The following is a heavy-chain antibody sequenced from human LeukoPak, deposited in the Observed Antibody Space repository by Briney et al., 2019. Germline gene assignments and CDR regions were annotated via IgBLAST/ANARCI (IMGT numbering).Heavy chain of an antibody. CDR3: ARGGVRSLDY. J-gene: IGHJ4*02. D-gene: IGHD3-3*01. V-gene: IGHV3-74*01. CDR1: GFTFSSYW. Sequence: GGSLRLSCAVSGFTFSSYWMHWVRQAPGKGLVWVSRIDNDGSSITYADFVKGRFTISRDNAKNTLYLQMNSLSAEDAAVYYCARGGVRSLDYWGQGTLVTVSS. CDR2: IDNDGSSI.